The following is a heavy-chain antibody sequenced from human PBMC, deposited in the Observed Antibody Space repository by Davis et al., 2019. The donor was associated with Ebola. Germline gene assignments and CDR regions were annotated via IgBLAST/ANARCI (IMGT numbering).Heavy chain of an antibody. Sequence: GESLKISCAASGFTFSNYAMSWVRQAPGKGLEWVANIKQDGSEKYYVDSVKGRFTISRDNAKNSLYLQMNSLRAEDTAVYYCARTIVVVTASINYFDYWGQGTLVTVSS. CDR1: GFTFSNYA. CDR3: ARTIVVVTASINYFDY. CDR2: IKQDGSEK. V-gene: IGHV3-7*01. J-gene: IGHJ4*02. D-gene: IGHD2-21*02.